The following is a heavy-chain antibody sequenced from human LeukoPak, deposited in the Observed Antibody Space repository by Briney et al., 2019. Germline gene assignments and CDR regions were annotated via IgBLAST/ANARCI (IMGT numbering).Heavy chain of an antibody. D-gene: IGHD3-22*01. CDR1: GFTVSSNY. CDR2: IYSGGST. V-gene: IGHV3-53*01. CDR3: ARAGGYYDSSGYYYGDY. J-gene: IGHJ4*02. Sequence: GGSLRLSCAASGFTVSSNYMSWVRQAPGKGLEWVSVIYSGGSTYYADSVKGRFTISRDNSKNSLYLQMNSLRAEDTAVYYCARAGGYYDSSGYYYGDYWGQGTLVTVSS.